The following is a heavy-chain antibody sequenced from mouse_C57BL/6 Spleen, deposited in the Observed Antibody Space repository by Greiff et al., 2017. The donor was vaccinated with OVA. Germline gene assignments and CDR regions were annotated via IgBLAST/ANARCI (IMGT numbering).Heavy chain of an antibody. J-gene: IGHJ3*01. CDR2: IYPSDSEP. Sequence: QVQLQQPGAELVRPGSSVKLSCKASGYTFTSYWMGWVKQRPGQGLEWIGNIYPSDSEPHYNQKFKDKATLTVDKSSSTAYMQLSSLTSEDSAVYYCARSADSSGGPWFAYWGQGTLVTVSA. CDR3: ARSADSSGGPWFAY. CDR1: GYTFTSYW. V-gene: IGHV1-61*01. D-gene: IGHD3-2*02.